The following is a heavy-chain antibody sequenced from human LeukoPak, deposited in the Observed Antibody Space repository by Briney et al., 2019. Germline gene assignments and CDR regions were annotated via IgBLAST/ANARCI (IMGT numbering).Heavy chain of an antibody. D-gene: IGHD4-23*01. V-gene: IGHV3-48*03. J-gene: IGHJ3*02. CDR1: GFTFSSYE. CDR2: ISSSGTAI. Sequence: GGSLRLSCAASGFTFSSYEMNWVRQAPGKGLEWVSYISSSGTAIYYADSVKGRFTISRDNAKNSLYLQLNSLRGEDTALYSWSRDTRSRVVPREAFDIWGEGTMVTVSS. CDR3: SRDTRSRVVPREAFDI.